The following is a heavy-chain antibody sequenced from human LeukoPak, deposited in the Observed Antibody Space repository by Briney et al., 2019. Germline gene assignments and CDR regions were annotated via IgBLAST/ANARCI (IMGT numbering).Heavy chain of an antibody. D-gene: IGHD3-22*01. CDR1: GGSISSYY. V-gene: IGHV4-4*07. CDR3: ARDLGPVTQSYDSSGYFY. Sequence: PSETLSLTCTVSGGSISSYYWSWIRQPAGKGLEWIGRIYTSGSTNYNPSLKSRVTMSVDTSKNQFSLKLSSVTAADTAVYYCARDLGPVTQSYDSSGYFYWGQGTLVTVSS. J-gene: IGHJ4*02. CDR2: IYTSGST.